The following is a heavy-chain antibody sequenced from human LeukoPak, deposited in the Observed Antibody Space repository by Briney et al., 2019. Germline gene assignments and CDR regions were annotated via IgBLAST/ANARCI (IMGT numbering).Heavy chain of an antibody. CDR2: IYTSGST. D-gene: IGHD2-21*01. V-gene: IGHV4-61*02. CDR1: GGSISSGSYY. Sequence: SETLSLTCTVSGGSISSGSYYWSWIRQPAGKGLEWIGRIYTSGSTYYNPSLKSRVTISVDTSKNQFSLKLSSVTAADTAVYYCARDRVAVGYSADFDYWGQGTLVTVSS. CDR3: ARDRVAVGYSADFDY. J-gene: IGHJ4*02.